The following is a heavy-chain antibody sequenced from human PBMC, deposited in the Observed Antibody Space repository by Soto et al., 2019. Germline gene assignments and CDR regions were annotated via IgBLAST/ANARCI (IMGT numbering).Heavy chain of an antibody. D-gene: IGHD2-21*02. CDR3: ARGGHVVVVTAALDY. J-gene: IGHJ4*02. V-gene: IGHV1-46*01. CDR1: GDTFTDYY. Sequence: QVQLMQSGAEVKKPGASVKVSCKASGDTFTDYYIHWVRQAPGQGLEWMGTVNPSGGHTTYAQHFLGRVTXTXXXSXXTLYTELTSLTSEDTAVYYCARGGHVVVVTAALDYWGQGTLVTVSS. CDR2: VNPSGGHT.